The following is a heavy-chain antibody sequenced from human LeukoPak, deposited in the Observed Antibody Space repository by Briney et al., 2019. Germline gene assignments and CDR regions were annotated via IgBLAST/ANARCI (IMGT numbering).Heavy chain of an antibody. CDR3: ARSSGWYFGVY. J-gene: IGHJ4*02. CDR2: INHSGST. V-gene: IGHV4-39*07. Sequence: SEALSLTCTVSGGSISSSSYYWGWIRQPPGKGLEWIGEINHSGSTNYNPSLKSRVTISVDTSKNQFSLKLSSVTAADTAVYYCARSSGWYFGVYWGQGTLVTVSS. CDR1: GGSISSSSYY. D-gene: IGHD6-19*01.